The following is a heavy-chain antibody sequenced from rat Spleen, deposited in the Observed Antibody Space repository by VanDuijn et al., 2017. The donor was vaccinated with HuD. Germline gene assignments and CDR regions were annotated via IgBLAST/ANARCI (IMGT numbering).Heavy chain of an antibody. CDR2: LWGDGST. D-gene: IGHD1-4*01. CDR1: GFSLSNYG. V-gene: IGHV2-13*01. Sequence: QVQLKESGPGLVQPSQTLSLTCTVSGFSLSNYGLIWVRQPPGKGLEWMGGLWGDGSTDYNSTLKSRLSISRDTSKSQVFLKMNSLQTEDTATYYCARELPGYNPFDYWGQGVMVTVSS. J-gene: IGHJ2*01. CDR3: ARELPGYNPFDY.